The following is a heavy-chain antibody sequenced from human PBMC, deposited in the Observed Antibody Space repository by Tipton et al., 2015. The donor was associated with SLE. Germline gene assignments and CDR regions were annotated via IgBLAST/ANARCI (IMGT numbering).Heavy chain of an antibody. CDR3: MTGNFDF. J-gene: IGHJ4*02. CDR2: IDDVSGT. CDR1: GFRFSGHW. Sequence: SLRLSCAGSGFRFSGHWMHWVRQVPGEGLVWVSRIDDVSGTSYAASVKGRFSISRDNAKNTLYLQMNSLRAEDTAIYYCMTGNFDFWGQGTLVTVSS. V-gene: IGHV3-74*01. D-gene: IGHD3-9*01.